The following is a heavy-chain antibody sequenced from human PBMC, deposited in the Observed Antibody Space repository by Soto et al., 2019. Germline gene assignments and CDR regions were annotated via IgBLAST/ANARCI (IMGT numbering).Heavy chain of an antibody. J-gene: IGHJ3*02. CDR1: GFTFSSYG. CDR3: AKDEYYDSSGYYGDFDI. Sequence: GSLRLSCVASGFTFSSYGMHWVRQAPGKGLEWVAVISYDGSNKYYADSVKGRFTISRDNSKNTLYLQMNSLRAEDTAVYYCAKDEYYDSSGYYGDFDIWGQGTMVTVSS. CDR2: ISYDGSNK. V-gene: IGHV3-30*18. D-gene: IGHD3-22*01.